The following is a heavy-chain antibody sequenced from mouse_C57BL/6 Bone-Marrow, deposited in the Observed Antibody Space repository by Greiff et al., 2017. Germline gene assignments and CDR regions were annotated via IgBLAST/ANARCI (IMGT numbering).Heavy chain of an antibody. CDR1: GYTFTDYY. V-gene: IGHV1-19*01. D-gene: IGHD4-1*01. CDR3: ARLRLDAMDY. Sequence: VQLQQSGPVLVKPGASVKMSCKASGYTFTDYYMNWVKQSHGKSLEWIGVINPYNGGTSYNQKFKGKATLTVDKSSSTAYMELNSLTSEDSAVYYCARLRLDAMDYWGQGTSVTVSS. J-gene: IGHJ4*01. CDR2: INPYNGGT.